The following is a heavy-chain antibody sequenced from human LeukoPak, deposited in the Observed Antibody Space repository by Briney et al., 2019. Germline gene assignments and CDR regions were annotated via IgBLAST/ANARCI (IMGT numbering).Heavy chain of an antibody. CDR2: INPNSGGT. V-gene: IGHV1-2*02. D-gene: IGHD3-3*01. J-gene: IGHJ4*02. CDR1: GDTFTGYY. Sequence: ASVKVSCKASGDTFTGYYMHWVRQAPGQGLEWMGWINPNSGGTNYAQKFQGRVTMTRDTSTSTAYMELSRLRSDDTAVYYCARSLRFLEWLFYWGQGTLVTVSS. CDR3: ARSLRFLEWLFY.